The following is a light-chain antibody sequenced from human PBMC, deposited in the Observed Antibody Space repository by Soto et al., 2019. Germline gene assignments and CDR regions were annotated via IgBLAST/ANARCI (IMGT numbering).Light chain of an antibody. CDR3: QQSYTTPWT. CDR1: QGINTY. CDR2: DAS. V-gene: IGKV1-39*01. J-gene: IGKJ1*01. Sequence: DIQMTQSPSSLSASVGDRVTITCRASQGINTYLNWYQQKPGKAPKFLIYDASFLQSGVPSRFSGSGSGTDFTLTISSLQPEDFATYHCQQSYTTPWTFGQGTKVDIK.